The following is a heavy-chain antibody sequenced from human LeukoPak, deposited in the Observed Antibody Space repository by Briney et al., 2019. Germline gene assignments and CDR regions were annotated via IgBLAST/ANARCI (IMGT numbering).Heavy chain of an antibody. V-gene: IGHV1-2*02. CDR2: INPNSGDT. Sequence: ASVKVSCKASGYTFTGYYMHWVRQAPGQGLEWMGWINPNSGDTNYSQKFQGRVSMTRDTSINTAYMELSRLTSDDTAVYYCARVLYSSGWMDVFDIWGKGTMVTVSS. CDR3: ARVLYSSGWMDVFDI. J-gene: IGHJ3*02. CDR1: GYTFTGYY. D-gene: IGHD6-19*01.